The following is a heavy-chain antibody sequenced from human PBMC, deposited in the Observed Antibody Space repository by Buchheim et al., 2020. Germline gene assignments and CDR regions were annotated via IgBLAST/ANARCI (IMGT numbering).Heavy chain of an antibody. V-gene: IGHV3-30-3*01. CDR2: ISYDGSNK. CDR3: ARDGMIAVAGIFFDY. Sequence: QVQLVESGGGVVQPGRSLRLSCAASGFTFSSYAMHWVRQAPGKGLEWVAVISYDGSNKYYADSVKGRFTISRDNSKNTLYLQMNSLRAEDTAVYYRARDGMIAVAGIFFDYWGQGTL. CDR1: GFTFSSYA. J-gene: IGHJ4*02. D-gene: IGHD6-19*01.